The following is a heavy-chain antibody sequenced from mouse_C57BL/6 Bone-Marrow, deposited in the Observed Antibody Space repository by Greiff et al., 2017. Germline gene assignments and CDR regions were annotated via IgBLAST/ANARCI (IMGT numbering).Heavy chain of an antibody. V-gene: IGHV1-81*01. CDR1: GYTFTSYG. CDR3: AREDYSNYSDY. D-gene: IGHD2-5*01. Sequence: QVQLQPSGAELARPGASVKLSCKASGYTFTSYGIRWVKQRTGPGLEWIGEIYPRRGNTYYNEKFKGKATLTADKSSSTAYMELRSLTSEDSAVYFCAREDYSNYSDYWGKGTTLTVSS. CDR2: IYPRRGNT. J-gene: IGHJ2*01.